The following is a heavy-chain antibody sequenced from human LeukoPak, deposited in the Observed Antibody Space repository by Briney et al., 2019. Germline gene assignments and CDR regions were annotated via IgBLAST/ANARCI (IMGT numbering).Heavy chain of an antibody. D-gene: IGHD3-16*02. V-gene: IGHV1-58*01. CDR3: AASLGELSYIDY. CDR2: IVVGSGNT. Sequence: SVKVSRKASGFTFTSSAVQWVRQARGQRLEWIGWIVVGSGNTNYAQKFQERVTITRDMSTSAAYMELSSLRSEDTAVYYCAASLGELSYIDYWGQGTLVTVSS. CDR1: GFTFTSSA. J-gene: IGHJ4*02.